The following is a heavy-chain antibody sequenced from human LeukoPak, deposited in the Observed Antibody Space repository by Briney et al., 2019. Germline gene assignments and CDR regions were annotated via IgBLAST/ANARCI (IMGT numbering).Heavy chain of an antibody. CDR3: ACTYGGLNYFEF. D-gene: IGHD4-23*01. Sequence: GGSLRLSCVASVFTVSNNYMSWVREAPGKGLEWISVIYSGGGTYYADSVKGRFTISRDNSKNTLYLQMNSLRAEDTAMYYCACTYGGLNYFEFWGQGTLVTVSS. CDR2: IYSGGGT. V-gene: IGHV3-66*01. J-gene: IGHJ4*02. CDR1: VFTVSNNY.